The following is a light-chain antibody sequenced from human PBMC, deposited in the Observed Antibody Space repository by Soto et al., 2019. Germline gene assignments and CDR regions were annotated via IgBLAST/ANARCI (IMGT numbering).Light chain of an antibody. CDR1: QSVTSRY. Sequence: ENVLTQSPGTLSLSPRERATLSCRATQSVTSRYFAWYQQKPGQAPRLLIYGISSRATDIPDRFSGSGSGTDYTLTISRLEPEDFGVYYCQQYSTLPHTFGQGTKLEVK. CDR2: GIS. V-gene: IGKV3-20*01. J-gene: IGKJ2*01. CDR3: QQYSTLPHT.